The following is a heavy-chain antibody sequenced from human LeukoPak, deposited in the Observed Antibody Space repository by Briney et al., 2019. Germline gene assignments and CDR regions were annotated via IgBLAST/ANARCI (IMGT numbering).Heavy chain of an antibody. V-gene: IGHV3-53*01. CDR2: IYSGGST. CDR1: GFTVSSNY. J-gene: IGHJ4*02. CDR3: ARYRSGSYSYFDY. D-gene: IGHD1-26*01. Sequence: GGSLRLSCAASGFTVSSNYVSWVRQAPGKGLEWVSVIYSGGSTYYADSVKGRFTISRDNSKNTLYLQMNSLRAEDTAVYYCARYRSGSYSYFDYWGQGTLVTVSS.